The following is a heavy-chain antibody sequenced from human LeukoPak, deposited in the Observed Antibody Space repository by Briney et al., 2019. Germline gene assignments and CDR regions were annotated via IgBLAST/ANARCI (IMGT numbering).Heavy chain of an antibody. CDR3: ARDGSPHVSMTVVTSPDY. J-gene: IGHJ4*02. CDR2: INPSGGAT. CDR1: GYTFTTYY. V-gene: IGHV1-46*01. D-gene: IGHD3-22*01. Sequence: ASVKVSCKVSGYTFTTYYMHWVRQAPGQGLEWMGIINPSGGATSYAQKFQGRVTVTRDTSTSTVYMELSSLRSEDTAVYYCARDGSPHVSMTVVTSPDYWGQGTLVTVSS.